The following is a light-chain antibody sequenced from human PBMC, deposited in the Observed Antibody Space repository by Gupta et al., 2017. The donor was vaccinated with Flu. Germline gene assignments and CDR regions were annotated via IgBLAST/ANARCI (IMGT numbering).Light chain of an antibody. Sequence: PSSLSASVGDRVTITCRASQGISNYLAWYQQKPGKVPKLLIYAASTLQSGVPSRFSGSGSGTEFTLTISRLQPEDVATYYCQNDNSVPETFGHGTKVDIK. CDR2: AAS. J-gene: IGKJ3*01. CDR1: QGISNY. V-gene: IGKV1-27*01. CDR3: QNDNSVPET.